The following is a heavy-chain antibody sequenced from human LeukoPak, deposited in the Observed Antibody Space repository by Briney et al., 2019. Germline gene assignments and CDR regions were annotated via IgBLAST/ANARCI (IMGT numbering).Heavy chain of an antibody. CDR1: GYTFTDYY. CDR2: MNPNSGGT. D-gene: IGHD4-17*01. Sequence: GASVKVSCKASGYTFTDYYIHWVRQAPGQGLEWMAWMNPNSGGTSYAQKFQGRVTMTRDTSISTAYMELRSLRSDDTAVYYCARLPYGASPFDYWGQGTLVTVSS. V-gene: IGHV1-2*02. CDR3: ARLPYGASPFDY. J-gene: IGHJ4*02.